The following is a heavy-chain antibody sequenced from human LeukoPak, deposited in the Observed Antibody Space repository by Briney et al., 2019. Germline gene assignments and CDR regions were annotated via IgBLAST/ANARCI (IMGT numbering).Heavy chain of an antibody. CDR3: AKDNVAAAGRYFDY. CDR2: MSYDGSNK. CDR1: GFTFSNYG. D-gene: IGHD6-13*01. Sequence: GGSLRLSCAASGFTFSNYGMHWVRQAPGKGLEWVALMSYDGSNKYFADSVKGRFTISRDNSKNTLYLQMHSLRAEDTAVYYCAKDNVAAAGRYFDYWGQGTLVTVSS. J-gene: IGHJ4*02. V-gene: IGHV3-30*18.